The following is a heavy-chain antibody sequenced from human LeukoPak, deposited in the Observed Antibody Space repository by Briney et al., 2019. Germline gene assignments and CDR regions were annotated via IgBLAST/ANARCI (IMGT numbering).Heavy chain of an antibody. CDR1: GGSISSSSYY. D-gene: IGHD1-26*01. Sequence: PSETLSLTCTVSGGSISSSSYYWGWIRQPPGKGLEWIGSIYYSGSTYYNPSLKSRVTISVDTSKNQFSLKLSSVTAADTAVYYCARDSRSVGSSVDYWGQGTLVTVSS. CDR3: ARDSRSVGSSVDY. CDR2: IYYSGST. V-gene: IGHV4-39*07. J-gene: IGHJ4*02.